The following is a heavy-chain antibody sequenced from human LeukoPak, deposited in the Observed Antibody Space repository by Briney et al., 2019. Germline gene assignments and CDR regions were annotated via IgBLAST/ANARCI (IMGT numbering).Heavy chain of an antibody. CDR1: GYTFTSYD. D-gene: IGHD2-2*01. J-gene: IGHJ5*02. V-gene: IGHV1-2*02. Sequence: ASVKVSCKASGYTFTSYDINWVRQAPGQGLEWMGWINPNSGGTNYAQKFQGRVTMTRDTSISTAYMELSRLRSDDTAVYYCAREYCSSTSCSKGGWFDPWGQGTLVTVSS. CDR2: INPNSGGT. CDR3: AREYCSSTSCSKGGWFDP.